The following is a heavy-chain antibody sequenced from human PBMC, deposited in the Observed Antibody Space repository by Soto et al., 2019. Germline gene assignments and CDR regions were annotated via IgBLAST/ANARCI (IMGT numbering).Heavy chain of an antibody. J-gene: IGHJ4*01. CDR2: ISGSGDST. D-gene: IGHD3-10*01. CDR1: GFTFSNFA. V-gene: IGHV3-21*01. CDR3: ARRDYNSVGGVAFDY. Sequence: EVQLVESGGGLVKPGGSLRLSCAASGFTFSNFAMNWVRQAPGKGLEWVSSISGSGDSTLYADSVKGRFTVVRDNAKNSLFLQMNSLRAEDTAVYYCARRDYNSVGGVAFDYWGQGILVTVSS.